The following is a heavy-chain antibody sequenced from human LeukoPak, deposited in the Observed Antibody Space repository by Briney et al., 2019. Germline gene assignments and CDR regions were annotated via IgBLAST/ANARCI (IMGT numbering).Heavy chain of an antibody. CDR2: ISAYNGNT. J-gene: IGHJ3*02. D-gene: IGHD3/OR15-3a*01. CDR1: GYTFTSYG. Sequence: ASVKVSCKASGYTFTSYGISWVRQAPGQGLEWMGWISAYNGNTNYAQKLQGRVTMTTDTSTSTAYMELRSLRSDDTAVYYCASAGDLDKLDDAFDIWGQGTMVTVSS. V-gene: IGHV1-18*01. CDR3: ASAGDLDKLDDAFDI.